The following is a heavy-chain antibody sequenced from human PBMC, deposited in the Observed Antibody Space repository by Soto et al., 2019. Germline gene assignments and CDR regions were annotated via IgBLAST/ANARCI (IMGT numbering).Heavy chain of an antibody. CDR1: GGTIISGDYY. J-gene: IGHJ4*02. CDR3: ARGVWGSYRYQPHPFDY. Sequence: PSETLSLTCTVSGGTIISGDYYWSWIRQPPGKGLEWIGYIYYSGSTSYNPSLKSRVTISVDTSKNQFSLKLSSVTAADTAVYYCARGVWGSYRYQPHPFDYWGQGTLVTVSS. D-gene: IGHD3-16*02. V-gene: IGHV4-30-4*01. CDR2: IYYSGST.